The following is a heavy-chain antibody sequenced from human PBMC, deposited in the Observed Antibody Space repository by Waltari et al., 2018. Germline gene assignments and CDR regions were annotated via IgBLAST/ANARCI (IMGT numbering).Heavy chain of an antibody. CDR1: GGSFSGYY. D-gene: IGHD3-10*01. CDR3: ARARIGYYYYYYMDV. J-gene: IGHJ6*03. V-gene: IGHV4-34*01. CDR2: INHSGST. Sequence: QVQLQQWGAGLLKPSETLSLTCAVYGGSFSGYYWSWIRQPPGKGLEWIGEINHSGSTNYNPSLKSRVTISVDTSKNQFSLKLSSVTAADTAVYYCARARIGYYYYYYMDVWGKGTTVTVSS.